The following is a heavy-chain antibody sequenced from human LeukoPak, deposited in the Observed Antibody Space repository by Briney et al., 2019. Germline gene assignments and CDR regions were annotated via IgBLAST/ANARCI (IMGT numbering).Heavy chain of an antibody. V-gene: IGHV1-69*05. Sequence: SVKVSRKASGGTFSSYAISWVRQAPGQGLEWMGGIIPIFGTANYAQKFQGRVTITTDESTSTAYMELSSLRSEDAAVYYCARDWGYCSGGSCYSSWGQGTLVTVSS. J-gene: IGHJ4*02. CDR2: IIPIFGTA. CDR1: GGTFSSYA. D-gene: IGHD2-15*01. CDR3: ARDWGYCSGGSCYSS.